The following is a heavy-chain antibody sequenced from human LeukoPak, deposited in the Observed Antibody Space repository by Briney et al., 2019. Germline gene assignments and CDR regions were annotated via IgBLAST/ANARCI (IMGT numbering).Heavy chain of an antibody. CDR1: GGSFSGYY. J-gene: IGHJ4*02. D-gene: IGHD1-7*01. CDR2: INHSGST. CDR3: ARGNRTTAASDY. Sequence: PSETLSLTCAVYGGSFSGYYWSWIRQPPGKGLEWIGEINHSGSTNYNPSLKSRVTISVDTSKNQFSLKLSSVTAADTAVYYCARGNRTTAASDYWGQGTLVTVSS. V-gene: IGHV4-34*01.